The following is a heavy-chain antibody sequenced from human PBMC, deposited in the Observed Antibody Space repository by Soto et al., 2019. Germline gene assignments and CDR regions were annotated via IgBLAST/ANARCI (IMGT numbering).Heavy chain of an antibody. D-gene: IGHD6-13*01. J-gene: IGHJ6*02. CDR3: AREPIAAALHYYYYDMDV. V-gene: IGHV1-2*04. CDR2: INPNSGGT. CDR1: GYTFTGYD. Sequence: ASVKGSCKASGYTFTGYDMHCVRQAPGQGLEWMGWINPNSGGTNYAQKFQCWVTMTRDTSISTAYMELSRLRSDDTAVYYCAREPIAAALHYYYYDMDVWGQGTTVTVSS.